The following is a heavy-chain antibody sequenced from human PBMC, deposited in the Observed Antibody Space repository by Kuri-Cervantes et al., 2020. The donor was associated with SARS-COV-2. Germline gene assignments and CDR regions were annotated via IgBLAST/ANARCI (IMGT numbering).Heavy chain of an antibody. V-gene: IGHV3-23*01. CDR3: AKGVITFGGVIVPFGY. D-gene: IGHD3-16*02. CDR1: DFTFSSFA. J-gene: IGHJ4*02. CDR2: ISGSGGST. Sequence: GGSLRLSCVGSDFTFSSFAMHWVRQAPGKGLEWVSAISGSGGSTYYADSVKGRFTISRDNSKNTLYLQMSSLRAEDTAVYYCAKGVITFGGVIVPFGYWGQGTLVTVSS.